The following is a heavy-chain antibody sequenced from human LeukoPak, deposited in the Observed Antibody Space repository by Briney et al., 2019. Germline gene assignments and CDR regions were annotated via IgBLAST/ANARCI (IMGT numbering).Heavy chain of an antibody. J-gene: IGHJ2*01. CDR2: IYYSGST. Sequence: SETLSLSCAVSGGSLSSYYWSWVRQPPGKGLEWVGYIYYSGSTNYNPSLKSRVTISVDTSKNQFSLNLSSVTTADTAVYYCARSVVTLYWYIDLWGRGTLVTVSS. CDR3: ARSVVTLYWYIDL. V-gene: IGHV4-59*01. D-gene: IGHD4-23*01. CDR1: GGSLSSYY.